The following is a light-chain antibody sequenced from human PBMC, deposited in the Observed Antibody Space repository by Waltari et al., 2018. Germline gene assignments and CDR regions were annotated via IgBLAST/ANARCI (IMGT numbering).Light chain of an antibody. Sequence: EIHMTQSPSSVSASVGDRVSMSCRASQDISTSLAWYQQKSGKATSLLIYHSSTLQSGVPSRFSGAGTGTDFTLTINNLYPEDFATYFCQQGDTSPPTFGPGTKVELK. CDR3: QQGDTSPPT. CDR1: QDISTS. V-gene: IGKV1-12*01. J-gene: IGKJ1*01. CDR2: HSS.